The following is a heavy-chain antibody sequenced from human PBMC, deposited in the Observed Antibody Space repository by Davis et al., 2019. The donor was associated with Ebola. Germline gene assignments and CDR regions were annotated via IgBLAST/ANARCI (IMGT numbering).Heavy chain of an antibody. CDR1: GGTFSSYT. CDR2: INTNSGTP. J-gene: IGHJ4*02. CDR3: ARGDYAPGPDY. V-gene: IGHV7-4-1*02. Sequence: AASVKVSCKASGGTFSSYTISWVRQAPGQGLEWMGWINTNSGTPRYAQGFTGRFVFSLDISVSTAYLQISGLKAEDTAVYYCARGDYAPGPDYWGQGTLVTVSS. D-gene: IGHD4-17*01.